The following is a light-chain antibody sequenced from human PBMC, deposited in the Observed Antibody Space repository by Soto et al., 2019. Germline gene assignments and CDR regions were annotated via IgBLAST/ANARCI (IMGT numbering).Light chain of an antibody. CDR2: KAS. CDR3: QQYNNWPPVT. CDR1: QTISSW. J-gene: IGKJ1*01. Sequence: DIQMTQSPSTLSGSVGDRVTITCRASQTISSWLAWYQQKPGKAPKLLIYKASTLKSGVPSRFSGSGSGTEFTLTISSLQPDDFATYYCQQYNNWPPVTFGQGTKVDIK. V-gene: IGKV1-5*03.